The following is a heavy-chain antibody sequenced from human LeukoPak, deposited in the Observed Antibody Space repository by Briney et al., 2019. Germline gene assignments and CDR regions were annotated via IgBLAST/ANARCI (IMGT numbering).Heavy chain of an antibody. D-gene: IGHD4-17*01. CDR1: GFTFDAYG. J-gene: IGHJ2*01. CDR2: INWNGDHA. CDR3: ARTPYGDYSYWYFGL. V-gene: IGHV3-20*04. Sequence: GGSLRLSCAASGFTFDAYGMSWVRHAPGKGLEWVSGINWNGDHADYADSVKGRFTISRDNAKNSLYLQMNALRAEDTAFYFCARTPYGDYSYWYFGLWGRGTLVTVSS.